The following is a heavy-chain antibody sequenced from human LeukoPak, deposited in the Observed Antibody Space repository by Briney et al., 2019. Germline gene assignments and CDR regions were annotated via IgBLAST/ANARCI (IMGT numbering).Heavy chain of an antibody. D-gene: IGHD4-17*01. J-gene: IGHJ4*02. CDR3: ARGIESYGDYGY. V-gene: IGHV4-4*07. CDR2: IYTSGST. Sequence: SETLSLTCTVSGGSISSYYWSWIRQPAGKGLEWIGRIYTSGSTNYNPSLKSRVTISIDTSKSQFSLKLSSLTAADTAIYYCARGIESYGDYGYWGQGILVTVSS. CDR1: GGSISSYY.